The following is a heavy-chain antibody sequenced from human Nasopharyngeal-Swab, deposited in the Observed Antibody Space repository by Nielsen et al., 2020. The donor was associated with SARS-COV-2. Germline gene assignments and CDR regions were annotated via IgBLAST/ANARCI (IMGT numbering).Heavy chain of an antibody. CDR1: GGSISSSSYY. CDR3: AREDGTHDYVWGSYRYSSLYWYFDL. V-gene: IGHV4-39*02. CDR2: IYYSGST. D-gene: IGHD3-16*02. J-gene: IGHJ2*01. Sequence: SETLSLTCTVSGGSISSSSYYWGWIRQPPGKGLEWIGSIYYSGSTYYNPSLKSRVTISVDTSKNQFSLKLSSVTAADTAVYYCAREDGTHDYVWGSYRYSSLYWYFDLWGRGTLVTVSS.